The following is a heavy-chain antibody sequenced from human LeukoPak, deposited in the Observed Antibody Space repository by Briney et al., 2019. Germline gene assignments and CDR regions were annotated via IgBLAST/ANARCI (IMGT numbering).Heavy chain of an antibody. CDR1: GFTFSSYW. D-gene: IGHD6-19*01. Sequence: GGSLRLSCAASGFTFSSYWMSWVRQAPGKGLEWVANIKQDGSEKYYVDSVKGRFTISRDNAKDSLYLQMNSLRAEDTAVYYCARDPSGWYLAVDYWGQGTLVTVSS. V-gene: IGHV3-7*03. J-gene: IGHJ4*02. CDR2: IKQDGSEK. CDR3: ARDPSGWYLAVDY.